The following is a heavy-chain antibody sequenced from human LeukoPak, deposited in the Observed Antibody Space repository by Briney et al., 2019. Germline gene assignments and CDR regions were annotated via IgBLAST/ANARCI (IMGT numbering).Heavy chain of an antibody. D-gene: IGHD2-2*01. J-gene: IGHJ4*02. CDR2: FDPEDGET. CDR3: ATGRGYCSGTSCYLPDY. CDR1: GYTLTELS. Sequence: ASVKVSCKVSGYTLTELSMHWVRQAPGKGLEWMGGFDPEDGETIYAQKFQGRVTMTEDTFTDTAYMELSSLRSEDTAVYYCATGRGYCSGTSCYLPDYWGQGTLVTVSS. V-gene: IGHV1-24*01.